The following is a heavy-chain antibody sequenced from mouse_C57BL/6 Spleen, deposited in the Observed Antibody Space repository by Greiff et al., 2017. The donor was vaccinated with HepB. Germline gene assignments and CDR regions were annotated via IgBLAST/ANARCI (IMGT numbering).Heavy chain of an antibody. D-gene: IGHD1-1*01. J-gene: IGHJ3*01. Sequence: QVQLKESGAELVRPGASVKMSCKASGYTFTSYNMHWVKQTPRQGLEWIGAIYPGNGDTSYNQKFKGKATLTVDKSSSTAYMQLSSLTSEDSAVYFCARSAYYYGSDWFAYWGQGTLVTVSA. CDR2: IYPGNGDT. V-gene: IGHV1-12*01. CDR3: ARSAYYYGSDWFAY. CDR1: GYTFTSYN.